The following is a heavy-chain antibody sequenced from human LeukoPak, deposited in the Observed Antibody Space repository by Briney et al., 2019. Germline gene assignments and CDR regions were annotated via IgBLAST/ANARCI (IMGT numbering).Heavy chain of an antibody. J-gene: IGHJ4*02. V-gene: IGHV3-15*01. CDR1: GFTFSNAW. D-gene: IGHD1-7*01. CDR3: TTYWGGNYPYGLIDY. Sequence: GGSLRLSCAASGFTFSNAWMSWVRQAPGKGLEWVGRIKSKTDGGTTDYAAPVKGRFTISRDDSKNTLYLQMNSLKTEDTAVYYCTTYWGGNYPYGLIDYWAREPWSPSPQ. CDR2: IKSKTDGGTT.